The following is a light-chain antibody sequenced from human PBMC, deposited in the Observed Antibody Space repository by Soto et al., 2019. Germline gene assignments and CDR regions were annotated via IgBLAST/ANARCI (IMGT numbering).Light chain of an antibody. V-gene: IGKV1-39*01. Sequence: DIQMTQSPSSLSASVRDRITITCRASQSISNHLNWYQQKPGKGPNLLIYAASSLQSGVPSRFSGSGSGTDFTLTISSLQPEDFATYSCQQSYSTPWTFGQGTKVDIK. CDR1: QSISNH. J-gene: IGKJ1*01. CDR3: QQSYSTPWT. CDR2: AAS.